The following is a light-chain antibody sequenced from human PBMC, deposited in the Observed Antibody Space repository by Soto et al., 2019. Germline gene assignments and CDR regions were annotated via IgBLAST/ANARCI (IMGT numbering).Light chain of an antibody. J-gene: IGKJ1*01. CDR2: AAS. CDR1: QNINTY. Sequence: IQMTQSPSSLSASVGDRVTITCRASQNINTYLNWYQQKPGKAPKLLIYAASSLQSGVPSRFSGSGSGTEFNLTISNLQPEDFVTYYCQQYNSYATFGQGTKVDIK. CDR3: QQYNSYAT. V-gene: IGKV1-39*01.